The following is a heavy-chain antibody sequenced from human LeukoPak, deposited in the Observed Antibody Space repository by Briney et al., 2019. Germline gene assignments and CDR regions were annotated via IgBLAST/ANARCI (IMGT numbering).Heavy chain of an antibody. J-gene: IGHJ4*02. V-gene: IGHV3-30-3*01. CDR1: GFTFSSYA. CDR2: ISYDGSNK. Sequence: PGGSLRLSCAASGFTFSSYAMHWVRQAPGKGLEWVAVISYDGSNKYYADSVKGRFTISRDNSKNTLYLQMNSLRAEGTAVYYCARAPTVLNIFDYWGQGTLVTVSS. CDR3: ARAPTVLNIFDY. D-gene: IGHD2-8*01.